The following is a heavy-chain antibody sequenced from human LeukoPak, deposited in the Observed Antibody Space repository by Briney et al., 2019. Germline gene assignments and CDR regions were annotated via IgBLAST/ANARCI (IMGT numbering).Heavy chain of an antibody. CDR3: ARGGRRAVITVVVVAAKHWFDP. D-gene: IGHD2-15*01. V-gene: IGHV4-34*01. CDR1: GGSFSGHY. CDR2: INHSGST. Sequence: PSETLSLTCAVYGGSFSGHYCSWLRHPPGKALEWLGEINHSGSTHHNPSLKRRVTIPVETSKNQSSLKLSSVTAADTAVYYCARGGRRAVITVVVVAAKHWFDPWGQGTLVTVSS. J-gene: IGHJ5*02.